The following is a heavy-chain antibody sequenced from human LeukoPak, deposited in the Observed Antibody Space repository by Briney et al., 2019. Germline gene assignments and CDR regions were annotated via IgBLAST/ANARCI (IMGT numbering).Heavy chain of an antibody. J-gene: IGHJ4*02. CDR2: IYYSGST. CDR1: GASISSNY. CDR3: AREKSGSYYFDY. D-gene: IGHD1-26*01. Sequence: SETLSLTCAVSGASISSNYWSWIRQPPGKGLEWIGYIYYSGSTNYNPSLKSRVTISVDTSKNQFSLKLSSVTAADTAVYCCAREKSGSYYFDYWGQGTLVTVSS. V-gene: IGHV4-59*01.